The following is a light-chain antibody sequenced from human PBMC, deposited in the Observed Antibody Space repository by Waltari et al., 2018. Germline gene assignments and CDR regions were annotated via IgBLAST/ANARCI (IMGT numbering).Light chain of an antibody. V-gene: IGLV3-19*01. Sequence: SSELTQDPAVSVALGQTVRFTCQGDSLRTSYASWYQLKQGQAPVLVIYGNDKRPSGIPDRISGYSSGTTSSLTITGAQAEDEADYYCSSRNGRANQVVFAGGTKVTVL. CDR3: SSRNGRANQVV. CDR1: SLRTSY. CDR2: GND. J-gene: IGLJ3*02.